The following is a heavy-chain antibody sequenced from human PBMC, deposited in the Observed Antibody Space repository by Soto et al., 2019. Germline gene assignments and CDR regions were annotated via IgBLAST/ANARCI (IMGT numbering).Heavy chain of an antibody. J-gene: IGHJ4*02. V-gene: IGHV3-74*01. CDR2: INSDGSNT. CDR1: GFTFSSYW. CDR3: ARGSLVRGVFDY. D-gene: IGHD3-10*01. Sequence: EVQLVESGGGLVQPGGSLRLSCVASGFTFSSYWMHWVRQAPGKGLVWVSHINSDGSNTRYADSVKGRFTISRDNAENTLYLQMNSLRAEDTALYYCARGSLVRGVFDYWGQGTLITVSS.